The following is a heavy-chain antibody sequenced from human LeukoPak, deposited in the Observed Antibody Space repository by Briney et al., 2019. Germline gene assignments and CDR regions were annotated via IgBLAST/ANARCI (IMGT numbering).Heavy chain of an antibody. J-gene: IGHJ6*04. CDR2: ISSSSSYI. CDR3: AGLVIRTYYYYGMDV. V-gene: IGHV3-21*01. CDR1: GFTFSSYS. Sequence: PGGSLRLSCAASGFTFSSYSMNWVRQAPGKGLEWVSSISSSSSYIYYADSVKGRFTISRDNAKNSLYLQMNSLRAEDTAVYYCAGLVIRTYYYYGMDVWGKGTTVTV. D-gene: IGHD3-9*01.